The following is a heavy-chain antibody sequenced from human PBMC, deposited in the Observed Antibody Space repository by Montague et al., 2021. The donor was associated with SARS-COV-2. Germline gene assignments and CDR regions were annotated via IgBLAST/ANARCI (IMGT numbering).Heavy chain of an antibody. J-gene: IGHJ4*02. V-gene: IGHV4-30-4*01. CDR2: VYFSGTT. Sequence: TLSLTCYVSGGSIKTTEYYWGWIRQSPGKGLEWIGYVYFSGTTYFNPSLETRTTISIDTSKSQFSLKLRSVTAADTAVYFCVRAADNYYPSGPLVGFDLWGLGTLVTVSS. CDR1: GGSIKTTEYY. CDR3: VRAADNYYPSGPLVGFDL. D-gene: IGHD3-10*01.